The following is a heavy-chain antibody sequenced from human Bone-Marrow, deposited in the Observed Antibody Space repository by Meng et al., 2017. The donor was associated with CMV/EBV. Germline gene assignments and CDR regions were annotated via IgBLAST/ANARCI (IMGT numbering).Heavy chain of an antibody. Sequence: GESLKISCVASGFGFSDYYMTWIRQAPGKGLEWVAYIDSSGTRTYYADSVRGRFTLSRDNAKNSMYLQTSSLRVEDTAVYYCASPYSSSWSYYYGMDVWGQGTTVTVSS. CDR1: GFGFSDYY. CDR3: ASPYSSSWSYYYGMDV. J-gene: IGHJ6*02. D-gene: IGHD6-13*01. V-gene: IGHV3-11*01. CDR2: IDSSGTRT.